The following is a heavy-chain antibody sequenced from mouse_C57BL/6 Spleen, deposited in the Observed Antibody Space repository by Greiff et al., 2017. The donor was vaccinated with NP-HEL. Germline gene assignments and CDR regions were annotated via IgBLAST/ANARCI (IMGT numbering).Heavy chain of an antibody. V-gene: IGHV1-85*01. D-gene: IGHD3-2*02. CDR3: ARLDSSGYDY. J-gene: IGHJ2*01. CDR1: GYTFTSYD. CDR2: IYPRDGSP. Sequence: VQLQQSGPELVKPGASVKLSCKASGYTFTSYDINWVKQRPGQGLEWIGWIYPRDGSPKYNEKFKGKATLTVDTSSSTAYLKLHSLTSEDAAVYFCARLDSSGYDYWGKGTTLTVSS.